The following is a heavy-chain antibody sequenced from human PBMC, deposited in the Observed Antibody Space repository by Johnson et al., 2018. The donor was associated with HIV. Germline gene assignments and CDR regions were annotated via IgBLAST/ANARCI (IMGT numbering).Heavy chain of an antibody. CDR3: AKDQHGPLVPTVMRDDAFDI. Sequence: QVQLVESGGGVVQPGRSLRLSCAASGFTFNNYGMHWVRQAPGKGLEWVAFIWHDGRDVYYADSVKGRFTVSRDNSKNAVYLQMNSLGAGDTAVYYCAKDQHGPLVPTVMRDDAFDIWGQGTMVTVSS. CDR1: GFTFNNYG. D-gene: IGHD5-12*01. CDR2: IWHDGRDV. J-gene: IGHJ3*02. V-gene: IGHV3-33*03.